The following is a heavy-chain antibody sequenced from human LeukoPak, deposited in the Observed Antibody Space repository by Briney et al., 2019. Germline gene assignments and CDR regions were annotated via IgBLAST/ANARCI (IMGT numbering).Heavy chain of an antibody. CDR1: GDSISGYY. D-gene: IGHD3-22*01. CDR3: ARRGVDSSGYSRSGRTKSGHWFDP. V-gene: IGHV4-59*12. CDR2: IYYSGTT. J-gene: IGHJ5*02. Sequence: PSETLSLTCTVSGDSISGYYWSWIRQPPGKGLEWIGNIYYSGTTNHNPSLKSRVTISVDTSKNQFSLKLSSVTAADTAVYYCARRGVDSSGYSRSGRTKSGHWFDPWGQGTLVTVSS.